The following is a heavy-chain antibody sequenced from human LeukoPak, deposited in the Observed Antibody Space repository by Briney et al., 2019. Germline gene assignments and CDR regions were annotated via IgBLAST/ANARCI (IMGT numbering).Heavy chain of an antibody. V-gene: IGHV4-59*01. CDR3: AREGISGTHLNWFDP. CDR2: IYGSGST. J-gene: IGHJ5*02. Sequence: SSETLSLTCTVSGGSISSYYWSWIRQPPGKGLEWIGHIYGSGSTNYNPSLKSRVTLSVDTSKNQFSLKLSSVTAADTAVYYCAREGISGTHLNWFDPWGQGTLVTVSS. D-gene: IGHD1-20*01. CDR1: GGSISSYY.